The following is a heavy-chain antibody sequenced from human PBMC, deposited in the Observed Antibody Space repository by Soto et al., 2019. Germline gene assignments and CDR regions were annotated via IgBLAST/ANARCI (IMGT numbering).Heavy chain of an antibody. V-gene: IGHV4-34*01. J-gene: IGHJ6*02. CDR2: INHSGRT. CDR1: NGSFSAYY. D-gene: IGHD3-3*01. CDR3: AKARDSRDFYYGMDV. Sequence: SETLSLTCAVSNGSFSAYYWSWIRQPPGKGLEWIGEINHSGRTNNNPSLRSRVTISVDTSRKQFSLKLSSVTAADTAVYYCAKARDSRDFYYGMDVWGQGTTVTVSS.